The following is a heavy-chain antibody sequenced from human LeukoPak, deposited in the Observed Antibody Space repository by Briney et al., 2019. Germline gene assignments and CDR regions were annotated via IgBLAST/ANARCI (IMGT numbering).Heavy chain of an antibody. D-gene: IGHD1-14*01. V-gene: IGHV4-39*01. CDR1: GGSISGSSYC. Sequence: SETLSLTCTVSGGSISGSSYCWAWIRQPPGKGLEWIGNIFYTGSAYYNPSLKSRVTISVDTSKNQFSLKLSSVTAADTAVYYCVRHEHNPQFDPWGQGTLVTVSS. CDR2: IFYTGSA. CDR3: VRHEHNPQFDP. J-gene: IGHJ5*02.